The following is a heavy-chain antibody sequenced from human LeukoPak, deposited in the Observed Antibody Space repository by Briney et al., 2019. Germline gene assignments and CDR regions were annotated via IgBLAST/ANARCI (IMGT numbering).Heavy chain of an antibody. J-gene: IGHJ4*02. Sequence: GASVKVSCTASGYTFTTYDINWVRQTTGQGLEWMGWMNPNSGKTEYAQKFQGRVTMTWDTSISTVYMDLSSLRSEDTAVYYCGRALPSSGWVDYWGQGSLVTVSS. D-gene: IGHD6-19*01. V-gene: IGHV1-8*01. CDR1: GYTFTTYD. CDR3: GRALPSSGWVDY. CDR2: MNPNSGKT.